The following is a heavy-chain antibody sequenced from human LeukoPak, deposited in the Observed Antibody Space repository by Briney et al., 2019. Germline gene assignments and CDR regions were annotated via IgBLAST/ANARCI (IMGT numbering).Heavy chain of an antibody. V-gene: IGHV4-39*02. J-gene: IGHJ3*02. Sequence: PETLSLTCTVSGGSISSSTYYWGWVRQPPGKGLEWIGSIYYSGTTYYNPSLKSRVTISVDTSKNQFSLKLSSVTAADTAVYYCAGDYYDYVWGSYRYSGDAFDIWGQGTMVTVSS. CDR2: IYYSGTT. D-gene: IGHD3-16*02. CDR3: AGDYYDYVWGSYRYSGDAFDI. CDR1: GGSISSSTYY.